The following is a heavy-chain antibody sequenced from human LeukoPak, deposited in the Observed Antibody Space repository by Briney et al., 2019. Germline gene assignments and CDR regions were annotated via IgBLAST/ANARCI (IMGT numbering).Heavy chain of an antibody. V-gene: IGHV3-23*01. CDR2: ISVSGYST. J-gene: IGHJ4*02. Sequence: HPGAPLRLSCAASGFTFSTSAMGWVRQAPGKGLEWVSGISVSGYSTYYAESVKGRFTISRDNSKNTLYLQMNSLRAEDTAVYYCAKIFGVVMLTEFDYWGQGTVVTVSS. D-gene: IGHD3-3*01. CDR1: GFTFSTSA. CDR3: AKIFGVVMLTEFDY.